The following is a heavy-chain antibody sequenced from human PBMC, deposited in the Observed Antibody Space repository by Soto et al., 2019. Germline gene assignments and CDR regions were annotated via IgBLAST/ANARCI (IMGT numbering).Heavy chain of an antibody. CDR1: GYTFNSYY. V-gene: IGHV1-8*01. J-gene: IGHJ4*02. CDR3: AITDGDLDY. Sequence: QVQLVQSGAEGKKPGSSVKVSCKASGYTFNSYYINWVRKATGQGPEWMGWTNPKSGNAGSAQNSQCRVTRTRDSSISTAYMELNNRRSEDKAMYYCAITDGDLDYCGQGTLVTVSS. CDR2: TNPKSGNA. D-gene: IGHD4-17*01.